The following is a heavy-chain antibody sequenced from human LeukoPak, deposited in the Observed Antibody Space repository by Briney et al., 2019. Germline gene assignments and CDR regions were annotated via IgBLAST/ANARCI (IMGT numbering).Heavy chain of an antibody. CDR3: ARGGDT. D-gene: IGHD3-16*01. V-gene: IGHV4-61*02. Sequence: SETLSLTCTVSGGSISSGSYYWSWIRQPAGRGLEWIGRIYTSGSTKYNPSLKSRVTISVDTSKNQFSLKLSSVTAADTAVYYCARGGDTWGQGTLVTVSS. CDR1: GGSISSGSYY. CDR2: IYTSGST. J-gene: IGHJ4*02.